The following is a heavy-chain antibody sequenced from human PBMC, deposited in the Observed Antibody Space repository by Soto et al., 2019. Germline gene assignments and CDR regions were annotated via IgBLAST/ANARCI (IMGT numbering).Heavy chain of an antibody. Sequence: PGGSLRLSCAASGFTFSSYGMHWVRQAPGKGLEWVSVIYSGGSTYYADSVKGRFTISRDNSKNTLYLQMSSLRAEDTAVYYCARDLNHYDSSGQPSIWGQGTMVTVSS. D-gene: IGHD3-22*01. CDR2: IYSGGST. V-gene: IGHV3-53*01. CDR1: GFTFSSYG. CDR3: ARDLNHYDSSGQPSI. J-gene: IGHJ3*02.